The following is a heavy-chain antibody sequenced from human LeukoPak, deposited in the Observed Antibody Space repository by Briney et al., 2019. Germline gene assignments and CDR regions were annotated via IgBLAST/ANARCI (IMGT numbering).Heavy chain of an antibody. CDR1: GGSIRSYY. D-gene: IGHD1-26*01. Sequence: SETLSLTCIVSGGSIRSYYWSWIRQSPGKGLEWIGSIYYSGSTYYNPSLKSRVTISVDASKNQFSLKLSSVTAADTAVYYCARGGIVGATLYGMDVWGQGTTVTVSS. J-gene: IGHJ6*02. CDR3: ARGGIVGATLYGMDV. V-gene: IGHV4-59*12. CDR2: IYYSGST.